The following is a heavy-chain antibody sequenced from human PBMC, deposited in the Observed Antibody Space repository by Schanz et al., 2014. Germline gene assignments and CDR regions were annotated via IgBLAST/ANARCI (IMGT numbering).Heavy chain of an antibody. J-gene: IGHJ6*02. CDR1: GFTFTSFG. V-gene: IGHV3-30*18. Sequence: VQLVESGGGVVQPGRSLRLSCVASGFTFTSFGMHWVRQAPGKGLEWVAIISYDGRHKNYADSVKGRFTISRDNSKNTLHLQMNSLRVEDTAVYYCAKDDTQVNGMDVWGQGTTVTVSS. CDR2: ISYDGRHK. CDR3: AKDDTQVNGMDV.